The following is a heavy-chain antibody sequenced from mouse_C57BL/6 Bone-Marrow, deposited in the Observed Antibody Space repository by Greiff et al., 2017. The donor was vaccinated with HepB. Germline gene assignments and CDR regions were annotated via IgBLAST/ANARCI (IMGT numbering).Heavy chain of an antibody. Sequence: QVQLQQSGAELARPGASVKMSCKASGYTFTSYTMHWVKQRPGQGLEWIGYINPSSGYTKYKQKFKDKATLTADKSSSTAYMKLSSLTSEDSAVYYCVLYYFDYWGQGTTLTVSS. CDR2: INPSSGYT. CDR3: VLYYFDY. J-gene: IGHJ2*01. CDR1: GYTFTSYT. V-gene: IGHV1-4*01.